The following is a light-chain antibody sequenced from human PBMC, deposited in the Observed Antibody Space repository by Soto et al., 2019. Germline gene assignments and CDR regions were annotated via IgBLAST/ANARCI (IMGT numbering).Light chain of an antibody. V-gene: IGKV3-20*01. J-gene: IGKJ1*01. CDR1: QSVTSSY. CDR2: SAS. Sequence: ENVLTQSPGTLSLSPGERATLSCRASQSVTSSYLAWYQQKPGQAPRLLIYSASSRATGVPDRFSGSGSATDFTLTISRVEPEDFAVYYCQHYGSSPGTFGQGTKVDIK. CDR3: QHYGSSPGT.